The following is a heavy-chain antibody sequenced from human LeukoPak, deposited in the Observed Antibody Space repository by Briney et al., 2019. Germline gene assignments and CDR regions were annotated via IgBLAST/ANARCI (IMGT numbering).Heavy chain of an antibody. V-gene: IGHV4-39*01. CDR1: GGSISSSSYY. CDR3: ARPPLSGGSYLRGD. D-gene: IGHD2-15*01. Sequence: SETLSLTCTVSGGSISSSSYYWGWIRQPPGKGLKWIGSIYYSGSTYYNPSLKSRVTISVDTSKNQFSLKLSSVTAADTAVYYCARPPLSGGSYLRGDWGQGTLVTVSS. J-gene: IGHJ4*02. CDR2: IYYSGST.